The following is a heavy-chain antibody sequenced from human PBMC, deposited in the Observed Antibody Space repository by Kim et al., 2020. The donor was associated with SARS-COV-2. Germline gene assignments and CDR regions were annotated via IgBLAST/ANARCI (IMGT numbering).Heavy chain of an antibody. Sequence: TYYNPSLKSRVTISVDTSKNQCSRKLSSVTAADTAVYYCARYTEKGDFDYWGQGTLVTVSS. CDR2: T. J-gene: IGHJ4*02. D-gene: IGHD1-26*01. V-gene: IGHV4-39*01. CDR3: ARYTEKGDFDY.